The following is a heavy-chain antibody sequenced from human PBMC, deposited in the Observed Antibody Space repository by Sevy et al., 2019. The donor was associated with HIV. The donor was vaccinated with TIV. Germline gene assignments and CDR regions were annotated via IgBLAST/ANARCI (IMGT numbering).Heavy chain of an antibody. D-gene: IGHD3-16*02. J-gene: IGHJ4*02. CDR1: GYPFSVYY. CDR3: ARRQAPYRAPTSFDW. V-gene: IGHV1-18*01. Sequence: ASVKVSCRASGYPFSVYYILWVRQAPGQGLEWMGWVAAYNGDTNYAQKFQDRVTMTTDTSTNTAYMELRSLTSDDTAMYYCARRQAPYRAPTSFDWWAQGTLVTVSS. CDR2: VAAYNGDT.